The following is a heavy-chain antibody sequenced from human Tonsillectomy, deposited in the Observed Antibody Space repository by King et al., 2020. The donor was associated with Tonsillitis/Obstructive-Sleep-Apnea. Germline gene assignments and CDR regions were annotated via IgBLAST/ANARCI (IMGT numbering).Heavy chain of an antibody. D-gene: IGHD4-23*01. CDR1: GFTFPSYS. Sequence: QLVQSGGGLVQPGGSLRLSCTASGFTFPSYSMNWFRQAPGKGLEWLSYISSTTKTIYYADSVKGRVTISSENARSSVYLRMNSLRDEDTGLYYCARGGFGYSDAFDFWGQGAMVTVSS. CDR3: ARGGFGYSDAFDF. V-gene: IGHV3-48*02. J-gene: IGHJ3*01. CDR2: ISSTTKTI.